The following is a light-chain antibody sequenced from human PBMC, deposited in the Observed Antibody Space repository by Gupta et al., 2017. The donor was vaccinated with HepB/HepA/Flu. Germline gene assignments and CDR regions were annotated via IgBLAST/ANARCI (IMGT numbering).Light chain of an antibody. V-gene: IGKV2-28*01. CDR1: QSLRHSNGDTY. J-gene: IGKJ4*01. Sequence: EIVLTQSPLSLPVSPGEPASMSCRSNQSLRHSNGDTYLDWYLQKPGQSPHLLIFLASSRASGVPDRFSGFGSATEFTLKISRVEAEDVGIYYCMQALQTPLTFGGGTKVDIK. CDR2: LAS. CDR3: MQALQTPLT.